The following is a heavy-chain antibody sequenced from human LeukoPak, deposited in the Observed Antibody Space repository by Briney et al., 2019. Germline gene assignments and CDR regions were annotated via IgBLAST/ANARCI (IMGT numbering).Heavy chain of an antibody. D-gene: IGHD2-2*01. J-gene: IGHJ5*02. CDR1: GDSISSNSVT. CDR2: TYYRSTWYN. V-gene: IGHV6-1*01. CDR3: ARRLTQYDCFDP. Sequence: PSQTLSLTCAVSGDSISSNSVTWDWIRQSPSRGLEWLGRTYYRSTWYNDYAVSVRGRITVNPDTSKNQFSLHLNSVTPDDTAVYYCARRLTQYDCFDPWGQGSLVTVSS.